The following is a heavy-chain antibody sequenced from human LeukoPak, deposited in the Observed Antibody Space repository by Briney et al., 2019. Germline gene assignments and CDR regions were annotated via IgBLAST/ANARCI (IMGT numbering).Heavy chain of an antibody. CDR1: GYTFTGYY. Sequence: ASVKVSCKASGYTFTGYYMHWVRQAPGQGLEWMGWINPNSGGTNYAQKFQGRVTMTRDTPISTAYMELSRLRSDDTAVYYCARVPIVLMVYANENFDYWGQGTLVTVSS. CDR2: INPNSGGT. V-gene: IGHV1-2*02. CDR3: ARVPIVLMVYANENFDY. J-gene: IGHJ4*02. D-gene: IGHD2-8*01.